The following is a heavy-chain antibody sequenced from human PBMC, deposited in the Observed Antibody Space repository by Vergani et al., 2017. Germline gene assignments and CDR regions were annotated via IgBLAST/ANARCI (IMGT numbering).Heavy chain of an antibody. CDR3: ARGHVGEDYFDY. CDR1: GYTFTSYY. V-gene: IGHV1-69*01. D-gene: IGHD3-10*01. CDR2: IIPIFGTA. J-gene: IGHJ4*02. Sequence: QVQLVQSGAEVKKPGASVKVSCKASGYTFTSYYMHWVRQAPGQGLEWMGGIIPIFGTANYAQKFQGRVTITADESTSTAYMELSSLRSEDTAVYYCARGHVGEDYFDYWGQGTLVTVSS.